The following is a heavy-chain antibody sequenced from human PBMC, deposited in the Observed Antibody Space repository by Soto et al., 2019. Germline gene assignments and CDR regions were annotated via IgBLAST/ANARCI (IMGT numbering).Heavy chain of an antibody. V-gene: IGHV4-31*03. CDR1: GGSINSGAYF. CDR3: ASEPTTGSYPHYFDY. D-gene: IGHD1-26*01. J-gene: IGHJ4*02. CDR2: ISYSGST. Sequence: QVQLQESGPGLVKPTQTLSLTCSVSGGSINSGAYFWTWISQHPGKGLEWIGHISYSGSTYYNPSLQIRVTISVDTSKNQFSLKLSSVTASDTAIYYCASEPTTGSYPHYFDYWGQGTLVTVSS.